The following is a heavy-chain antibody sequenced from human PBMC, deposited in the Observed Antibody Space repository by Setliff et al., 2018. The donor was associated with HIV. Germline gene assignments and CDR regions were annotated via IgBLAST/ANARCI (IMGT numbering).Heavy chain of an antibody. V-gene: IGHV1-3*04. CDR2: INTDNSDT. CDR3: ARVPGLGWYDP. CDR1: GYTFTSSA. Sequence: ASVKVPCKASGYTFTSSAINWVRQAPGQRLEWIGWINTDNSDTEYSTKFQDTVTITMETFATTAYMELSRHRPADTDTYYCARVPGLGWYDPWGQGTLVTVSS. J-gene: IGHJ5*02.